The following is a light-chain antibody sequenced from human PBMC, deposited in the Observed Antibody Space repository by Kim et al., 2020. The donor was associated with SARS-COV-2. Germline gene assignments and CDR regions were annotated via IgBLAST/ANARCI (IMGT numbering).Light chain of an antibody. CDR2: EDV. J-gene: IGLJ3*02. V-gene: IGLV6-57*03. CDR1: SGSIASDD. CDR3: QSFDANNQV. Sequence: GKGITRPCTRSSGSIASDDVQWYQRRPGSAPITLFYEDVQLPSGVPDRFSGSIDWSSNSASLTISGLKTEDEADYYCQSFDANNQVFGGGTQLTVL.